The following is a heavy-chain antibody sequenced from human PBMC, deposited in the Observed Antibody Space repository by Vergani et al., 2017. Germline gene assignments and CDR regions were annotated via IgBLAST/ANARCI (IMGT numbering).Heavy chain of an antibody. D-gene: IGHD3-9*01. CDR1: GFSFNSYW. CDR2: IKSDGSIT. J-gene: IGHJ5*01. Sequence: DVHLAESGGGFFQPGGSLRLSCQASGFSFNSYWMHWVRQVPGKGLLWVSRIKSDGSITAYADSVKGRFTISRDNAQNTLYLQMNSLRVEDTGVYYCERARCIETCYMSNWLDSWGQGTLVTVSS. CDR3: ERARCIETCYMSNWLDS. V-gene: IGHV3-74*03.